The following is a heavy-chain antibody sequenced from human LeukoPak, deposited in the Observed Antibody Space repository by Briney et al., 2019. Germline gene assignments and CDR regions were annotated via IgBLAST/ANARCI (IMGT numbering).Heavy chain of an antibody. Sequence: GGSLRLSYAASGFTFSSYGMHWVRQAPGKGLEWVAVIWYDGSNKYYADSVKGRFTISRDNSKNTLYLQMNSLRAEDTAVYYCARSYDILTGYCDYWGQGTLVTVSS. V-gene: IGHV3-33*01. J-gene: IGHJ4*02. CDR3: ARSYDILTGYCDY. CDR1: GFTFSSYG. CDR2: IWYDGSNK. D-gene: IGHD3-9*01.